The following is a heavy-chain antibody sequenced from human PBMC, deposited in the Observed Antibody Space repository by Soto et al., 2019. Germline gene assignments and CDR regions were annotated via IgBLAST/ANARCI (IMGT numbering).Heavy chain of an antibody. CDR2: ISGSGDKT. CDR1: GFSFSNFA. Sequence: PXGSLRLSCAAAGFSFSNFAMSWVRQAPGTGLDWVSSISGSGDKTYYLDSVKGRFTISRDNSKNTLYLHMNSLGAEDTAVYFCAKDYASTWYWYFDHWGQGTLVTVSS. J-gene: IGHJ4*02. CDR3: AKDYASTWYWYFDH. D-gene: IGHD6-13*01. V-gene: IGHV3-23*01.